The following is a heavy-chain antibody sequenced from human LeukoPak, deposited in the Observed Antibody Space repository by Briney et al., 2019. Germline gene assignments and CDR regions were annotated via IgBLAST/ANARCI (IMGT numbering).Heavy chain of an antibody. V-gene: IGHV4-59*01. CDR3: ARGGLENGYHSNDGFDI. D-gene: IGHD3-22*01. CDR1: GGSISGYY. CDR2: IYYSGST. Sequence: SETLSLTCTVSGGSISGYYWSWIRQPPGKELEWIGYIYYSGSTKYNPSLKSRVTMSVDTSRNQLSLKLSSVTAADTAVYYCARGGLENGYHSNDGFDIWGQGTMVTVSS. J-gene: IGHJ3*02.